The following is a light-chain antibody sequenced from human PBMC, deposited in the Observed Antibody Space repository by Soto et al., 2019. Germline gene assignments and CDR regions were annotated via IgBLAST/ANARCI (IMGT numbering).Light chain of an antibody. J-gene: IGLJ1*01. CDR3: QSYDGTNRV. V-gene: IGLV1-40*01. Sequence: QSVLTQPPSVSGAPGQRVTISCTGSGSNLGAGFDVHWYQHLPGTAPKLLIYGITNRPSGVPDRFSGSKSGTSASLAITGLQAEDEADYYCQSYDGTNRVFGTGTKVTVL. CDR1: GSNLGAGFD. CDR2: GIT.